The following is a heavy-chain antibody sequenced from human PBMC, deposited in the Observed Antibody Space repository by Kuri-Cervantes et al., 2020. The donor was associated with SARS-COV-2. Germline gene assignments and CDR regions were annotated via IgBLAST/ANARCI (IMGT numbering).Heavy chain of an antibody. CDR2: INHGGST. D-gene: IGHD2-2*01. CDR1: GGSFSGYY. CDR3: ARGRRNYCSSTSCYPPYYGMDV. Sequence: SETLSLTFAVYGGSFSGYYWSWIRQPPGKGLEWIGEINHGGSTNYNPSLKSRVTISVDTSKNQFSLKLSSVTAADTAVYYCARGRRNYCSSTSCYPPYYGMDVWGQGTTVTVSS. V-gene: IGHV4-34*01. J-gene: IGHJ6*02.